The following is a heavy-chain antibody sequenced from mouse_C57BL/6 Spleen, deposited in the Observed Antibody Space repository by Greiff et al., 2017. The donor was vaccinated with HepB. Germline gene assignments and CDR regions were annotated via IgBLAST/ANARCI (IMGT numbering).Heavy chain of an antibody. J-gene: IGHJ2*01. Sequence: VQLQQPGAELVKPGASVKMSCKASGYTFTSYWITWVKQRPGQGLEWIGDIYPGSGSTNYNEKFKSKATLTVDTSSSTAYMQLSSLTSEDSAVYYCARCYSEPYYFDYWGQGTTLTVSS. D-gene: IGHD2-12*01. CDR3: ARCYSEPYYFDY. CDR1: GYTFTSYW. CDR2: IYPGSGST. V-gene: IGHV1-55*01.